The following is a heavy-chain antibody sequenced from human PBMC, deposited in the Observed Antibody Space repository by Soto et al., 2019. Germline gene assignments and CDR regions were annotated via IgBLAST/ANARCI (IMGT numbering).Heavy chain of an antibody. V-gene: IGHV3-30*18. Sequence: PGGSLRLSCAASGFTFSSYVMHWVRQAPGKGLEWVAVISYDGSNKYYADSVKGRFTISRDNSKNTLYLQMNSLRAEDTAVYYCAKINVGATPTPREYYYYGMDVWGQGTTVTVSS. CDR3: AKINVGATPTPREYYYYGMDV. J-gene: IGHJ6*02. D-gene: IGHD1-26*01. CDR1: GFTFSSYV. CDR2: ISYDGSNK.